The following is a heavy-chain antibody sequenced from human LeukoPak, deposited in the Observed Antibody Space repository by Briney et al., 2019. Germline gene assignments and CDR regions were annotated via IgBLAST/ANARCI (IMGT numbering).Heavy chain of an antibody. CDR2: ISGSGGST. V-gene: IGHV3-23*01. J-gene: IGHJ6*02. CDR3: AKRQLSTGMDV. D-gene: IGHD3-16*02. Sequence: GGSLRLSCAAYGFTFRSYAMSWVRQAPGKGLEWVSTISGSGGSTSYADSVKGRFTISRDNSKNTLYLQMNSLRAEDTAVYYCAKRQLSTGMDVWGQGTTVTVSS. CDR1: GFTFRSYA.